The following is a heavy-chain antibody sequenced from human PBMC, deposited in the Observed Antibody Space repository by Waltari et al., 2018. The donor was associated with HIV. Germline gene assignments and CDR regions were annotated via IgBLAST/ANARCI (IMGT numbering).Heavy chain of an antibody. D-gene: IGHD1-26*01. CDR1: GFSPSDYS. CDR2: ISSDSSYR. Sequence: QAQLVESGGGLVKPGGSLRLSCAASGFSPSDYSLTWVRLAPGKGLEWISYISSDSSYRYHADSVEGRFTISRDNDKNSVYLQMHSLRADDSAVYYCACSVAATASFFYYYGMDVWGQGTTVTVSS. V-gene: IGHV3-11*05. CDR3: ACSVAATASFFYYYGMDV. J-gene: IGHJ6*02.